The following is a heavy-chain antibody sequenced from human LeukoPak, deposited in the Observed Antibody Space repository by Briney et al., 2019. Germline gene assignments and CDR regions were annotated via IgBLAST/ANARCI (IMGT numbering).Heavy chain of an antibody. CDR2: MNPNSGNT. CDR1: GYTFTSYD. V-gene: IGHV1-8*01. D-gene: IGHD3-22*01. Sequence: GASVKVSCKASGYTFTSYDINWVRQATGQGLEWMGWMNPNSGNTGYAQKFQGRVTMTRNTSISTAYMELSSLRSEDTAVYYCARVGYYYDSSGYYLSSWGQRTLVTVSS. J-gene: IGHJ4*02. CDR3: ARVGYYYDSSGYYLSS.